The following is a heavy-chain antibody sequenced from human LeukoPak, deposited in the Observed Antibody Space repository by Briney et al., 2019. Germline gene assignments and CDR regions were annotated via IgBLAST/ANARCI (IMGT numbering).Heavy chain of an antibody. V-gene: IGHV1-46*01. CDR1: GYTFTSYY. CDR3: ARVGYSYGYSGWFDP. Sequence: GASVKVSCKASGYTFTSYYMHWVRQAPGQGLEWMGIINPSGGSTSYAQKFQGRVTMTRDTSTSTVYMELSSLRSEDTAVYYCARVGYSYGYSGWFDPWGQGTLVTVSS. D-gene: IGHD5-18*01. CDR2: INPSGGST. J-gene: IGHJ5*02.